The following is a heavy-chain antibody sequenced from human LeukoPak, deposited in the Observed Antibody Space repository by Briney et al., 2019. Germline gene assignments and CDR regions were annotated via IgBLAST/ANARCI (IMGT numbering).Heavy chain of an antibody. D-gene: IGHD1-26*01. CDR1: GDSISAYY. Sequence: SETLSLTCTVSGDSISAYYWSWIRQPPGKGLEWIGSIYYSGSTYYNPSLKSRVTISVDTSKNQFSLKLSSVTAADTAVYYCARTSGSFRDFDYWGQGTLVTVSS. V-gene: IGHV4-39*07. J-gene: IGHJ4*02. CDR3: ARTSGSFRDFDY. CDR2: IYYSGST.